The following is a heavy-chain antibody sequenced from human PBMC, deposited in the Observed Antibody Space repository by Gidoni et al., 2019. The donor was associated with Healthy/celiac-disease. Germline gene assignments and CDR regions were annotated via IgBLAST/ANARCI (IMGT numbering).Heavy chain of an antibody. CDR1: GYTVTSYG. Sequence: QVQLVQSGAEGKKPGASVKVSCKASGYTVTSYGISWVRQAPGQGLEWMGWISAYNGNTNYAQKLQGRVTMTTDTSTSTAYMELRSLSSDDTAVYYCARAADFWSGWDENWFDPWGQGTLVTVSS. D-gene: IGHD3-3*01. J-gene: IGHJ5*02. CDR3: ARAADFWSGWDENWFDP. V-gene: IGHV1-18*01. CDR2: ISAYNGNT.